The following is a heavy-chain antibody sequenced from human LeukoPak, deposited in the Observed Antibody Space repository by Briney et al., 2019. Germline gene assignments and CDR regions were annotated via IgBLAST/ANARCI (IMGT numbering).Heavy chain of an antibody. CDR2: ISGSGGST. Sequence: GGSLRLSCAASGFTFSSYAMSWVRQAPGKGLEWVSAISGSGGSTYYADSVKGRFTISRDNSKNTLYLQMNSLRAEDTAVYYCAKSIRGVVITTNDAFDIWGLGTMVTVSS. J-gene: IGHJ3*02. V-gene: IGHV3-23*01. CDR1: GFTFSSYA. D-gene: IGHD3-22*01. CDR3: AKSIRGVVITTNDAFDI.